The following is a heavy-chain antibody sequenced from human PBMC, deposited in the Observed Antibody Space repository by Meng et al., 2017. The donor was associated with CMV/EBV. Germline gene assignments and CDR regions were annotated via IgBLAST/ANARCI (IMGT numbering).Heavy chain of an antibody. Sequence: SDTLSLTFTVSGGSISSYYWSWIRQPPGKGLDWIGYIYYSGSTNYNPSLKSRVTISVDTSKNQFSLKLSSVTAADTAVYYCATARGYSSSWYAEDYYGMDVWGQGTTVTVSS. D-gene: IGHD6-13*01. V-gene: IGHV4-59*01. J-gene: IGHJ6*02. CDR1: GGSISSYY. CDR3: ATARGYSSSWYAEDYYGMDV. CDR2: IYYSGST.